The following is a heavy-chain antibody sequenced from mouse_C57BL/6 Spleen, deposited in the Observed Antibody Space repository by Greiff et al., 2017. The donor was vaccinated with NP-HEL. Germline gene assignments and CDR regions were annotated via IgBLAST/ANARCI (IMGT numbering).Heavy chain of an antibody. CDR3: ARRTRTGNEVYFYC. D-gene: IGHD3-1*01. J-gene: IGHJ2*01. Sequence: QVQLQQSGAELVRPGTSVKVSCKASGYAFTNYLIEWVKQRPGQGLEWIGVINPGSGGTNYNEKFKGKATFTADTSTNTAYMQLSSLTTEDSAIYYCARRTRTGNEVYFYCRGPGTTLTVSS. CDR1: GYAFTNYL. CDR2: INPGSGGT. V-gene: IGHV1-54*02.